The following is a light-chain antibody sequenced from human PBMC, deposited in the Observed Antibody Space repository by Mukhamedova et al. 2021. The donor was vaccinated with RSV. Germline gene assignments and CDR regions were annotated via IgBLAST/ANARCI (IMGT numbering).Light chain of an antibody. CDR2: EAS. V-gene: IGKV1-5*03. Sequence: WYQRRVHGKAPKLLIYEASSLQSGVSSRFSGSGYGTEFTLTINSLQAEDFATYYCQQFYTYSQTFGQGTKLEVK. CDR3: QQFYTYSQT. J-gene: IGKJ1*01.